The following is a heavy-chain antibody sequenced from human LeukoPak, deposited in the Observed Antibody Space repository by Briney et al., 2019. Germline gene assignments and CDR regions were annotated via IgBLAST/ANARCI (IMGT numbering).Heavy chain of an antibody. CDR1: GFTFSSYS. Sequence: GGSLRLSCAASGFTFSSYSMNWVRQAPGKGLEWVSFISTSSSYIHNADSVKGRFTISRDNAENTLYLQMNSLRAEDTAVYYCARGGIAVAGIDFRWFDPWGQGTLVTVSS. D-gene: IGHD6-19*01. V-gene: IGHV3-21*01. CDR2: ISTSSSYI. CDR3: ARGGIAVAGIDFRWFDP. J-gene: IGHJ5*02.